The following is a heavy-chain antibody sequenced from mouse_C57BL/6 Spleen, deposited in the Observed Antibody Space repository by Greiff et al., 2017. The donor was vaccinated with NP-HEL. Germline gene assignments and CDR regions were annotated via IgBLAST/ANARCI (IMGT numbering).Heavy chain of an antibody. CDR1: GYTFTDYY. Sequence: VQLQQSGPELVKPGASVKISCKASGYTFTDYYMNWVKQSHGKSLEWIGDINPNNGGTSYNQKFKGKATLTVDKSSSTAYMELRSLTSEDSAVYYCARQLRLQDYWGQGTTLTVSS. CDR3: ARQLRLQDY. J-gene: IGHJ2*01. CDR2: INPNNGGT. D-gene: IGHD3-2*02. V-gene: IGHV1-26*01.